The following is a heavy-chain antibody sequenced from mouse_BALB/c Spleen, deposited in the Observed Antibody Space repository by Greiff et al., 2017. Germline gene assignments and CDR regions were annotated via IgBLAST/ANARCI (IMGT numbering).Heavy chain of an antibody. CDR1: GDSITSGY. V-gene: IGHV3-8*02. D-gene: IGHD2-10*02. CDR2: ISYSGST. J-gene: IGHJ4*01. Sequence: EVKLMESGPSLVKPSQTLSLTCSVTGDSITSGYWNWIRKFPGNKLEYMGYISYSGSTYYNPSLKSRISITRDTSKNQYYLQLNSVTTEDTATYYCARSGGVWYHYAMDYWGQGTSVTVSS. CDR3: ARSGGVWYHYAMDY.